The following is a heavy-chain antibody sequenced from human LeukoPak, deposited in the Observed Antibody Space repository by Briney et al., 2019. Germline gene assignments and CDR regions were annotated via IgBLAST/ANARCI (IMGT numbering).Heavy chain of an antibody. Sequence: PSETLSLTCAVYGGSFSGYYWSWIRQPPGKGLEWIGEINHSGSTNYNPSLKSRVTISVDTSKNQFSLKLSSVTAADTAVYYCARAVGDSSYYYYGMDVWGQGTTVTVSS. J-gene: IGHJ6*02. CDR2: INHSGST. CDR1: GGSFSGYY. D-gene: IGHD4-17*01. CDR3: ARAVGDSSYYYYGMDV. V-gene: IGHV4-34*01.